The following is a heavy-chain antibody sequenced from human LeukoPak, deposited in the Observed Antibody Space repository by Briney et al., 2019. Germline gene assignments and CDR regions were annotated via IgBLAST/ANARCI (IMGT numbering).Heavy chain of an antibody. CDR1: GFTVSNYD. CDR2: IGTLADT. D-gene: IGHD2-8*01. CDR3: VRGCMFCNWKTSFDP. V-gene: IGHV3-13*01. J-gene: IGHJ5*02. Sequence: GGSLRLSCSASGFTVSNYDMHWVRQTTKGGLQCVSAIGTLADTFYPSSLKGRFTISRENAKKSIYLQMNRLTADDTAVYYCVRGCMFCNWKTSFDPWGQGTLVTVSS.